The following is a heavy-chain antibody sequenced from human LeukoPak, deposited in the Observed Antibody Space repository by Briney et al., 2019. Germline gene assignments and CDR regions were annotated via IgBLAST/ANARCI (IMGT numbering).Heavy chain of an antibody. D-gene: IGHD4-11*01. CDR1: GGTFSSCA. V-gene: IGHV1-69*13. CDR2: IIPIFGTA. Sequence: EASVKVSCKASGGTFSSCAISWVRQAPGQGLEWMGGIIPIFGTANYAQKFQGRVTITADESTGTAYMELSSLRSEDTAVYYCARDQDSNYGQYYYMDVWGKGTTVTVSS. J-gene: IGHJ6*03. CDR3: ARDQDSNYGQYYYMDV.